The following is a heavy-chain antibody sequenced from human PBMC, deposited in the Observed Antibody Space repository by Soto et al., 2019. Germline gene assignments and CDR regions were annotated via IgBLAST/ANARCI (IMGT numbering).Heavy chain of an antibody. CDR2: ISTDGVKT. V-gene: IGHV3-23*01. J-gene: IGHJ4*02. D-gene: IGHD6-6*01. CDR3: ATPGGSSIRYFNY. CDR1: GFTFNNYA. Sequence: GSLRLSCAASGFTFNNYAMSWVRQAPGKGLEWVSAISTDGVKTLYADSVKGRFTISRDNSKNTLYLQMNSLRDEDTAVYYCATPGGSSIRYFNYWGQGTLVTVSS.